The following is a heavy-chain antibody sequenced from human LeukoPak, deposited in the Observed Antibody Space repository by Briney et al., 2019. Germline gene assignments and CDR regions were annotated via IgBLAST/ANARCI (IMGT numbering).Heavy chain of an antibody. V-gene: IGHV1-8*01. CDR1: GYTFTSYD. CDR2: MNPNSGNT. Sequence: GASVKVSCKASGYTFTSYDINWVRQATGQGLEWMGWMNPNSGNTGYVQKFQGRVTMTRNTSISTAYMELSSLRSEDTAVYYCARIVVVPAAINSRYHNNWFDPWGQGTLVTVSS. J-gene: IGHJ5*02. D-gene: IGHD2-2*02. CDR3: ARIVVVPAAINSRYHNNWFDP.